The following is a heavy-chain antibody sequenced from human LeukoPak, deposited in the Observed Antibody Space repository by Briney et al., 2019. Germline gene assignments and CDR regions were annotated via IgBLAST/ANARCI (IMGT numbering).Heavy chain of an antibody. CDR1: GYTFTSYD. CDR3: ARGSEWVYGSERGWFDP. Sequence: ASVKVSCKASGYTFTSYDINWVRQATGQGLEWMGWMNPNSGNTGYAQKFQGRVTLTRNTSISTAYMELSSLRSEDTAVYYCARGSEWVYGSERGWFDPWGQGTLVTVSS. J-gene: IGHJ5*02. D-gene: IGHD3-10*01. V-gene: IGHV1-8*01. CDR2: MNPNSGNT.